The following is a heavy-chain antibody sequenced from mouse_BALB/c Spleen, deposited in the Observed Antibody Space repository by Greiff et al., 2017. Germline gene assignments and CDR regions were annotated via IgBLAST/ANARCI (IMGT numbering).Heavy chain of an antibody. CDR3: ARFYGYDAFYAMDY. V-gene: IGHV1-87*01. D-gene: IGHD2-2*01. J-gene: IGHJ4*01. CDR2: IYPGDGDT. Sequence: VQLQQSGAELARPGASVKLSCKASGYTFTSYWMQWVKQRPGQGLEWIGAIYPGDGDTRYTQKFKGKATLTADKSSSTAYMQLSSLASEDSAVYYCARFYGYDAFYAMDYWGQGTSVTVSS. CDR1: GYTFTSYW.